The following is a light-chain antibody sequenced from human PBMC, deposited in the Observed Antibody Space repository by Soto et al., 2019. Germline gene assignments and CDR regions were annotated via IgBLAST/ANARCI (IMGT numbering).Light chain of an antibody. Sequence: QSVLTQPASVSGSPGQSITISCTGTSSDVGRYNYVSWYQYHPGKAPKLMIYEVSNRPSGVSNRFSGSKSGNTASLTISGLQAEDEADYYCSSYTSSSTWVFGGGTKVTVL. J-gene: IGLJ3*02. CDR3: SSYTSSSTWV. V-gene: IGLV2-14*01. CDR1: SSDVGRYNY. CDR2: EVS.